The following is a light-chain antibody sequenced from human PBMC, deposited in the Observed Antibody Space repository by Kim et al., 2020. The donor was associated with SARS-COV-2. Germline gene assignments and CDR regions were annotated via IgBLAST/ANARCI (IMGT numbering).Light chain of an antibody. CDR3: AAWDDSLNGVV. Sequence: ELTQPPSASGTPGQRVTISCSGSSSNIGSNTVNWYQLLPGTAPKLLIYSNNQRPSGVPDRFSGSKSGTSASLAISGLQSEDEADYYCAAWDDSLNGVVFGGGTQLTVL. CDR1: SSNIGSNT. CDR2: SNN. J-gene: IGLJ2*01. V-gene: IGLV1-44*01.